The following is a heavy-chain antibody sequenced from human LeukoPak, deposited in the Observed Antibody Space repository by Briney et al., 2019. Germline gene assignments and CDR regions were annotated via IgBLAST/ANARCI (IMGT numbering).Heavy chain of an antibody. CDR2: IYNNGNT. V-gene: IGHV3-53*01. D-gene: IGHD3-10*01. J-gene: IGHJ4*02. Sequence: GGSLRLSCAASGITVSSDYMTWVRQAPGKGLEGVSLIYNNGNTYYAASGRGRSTIYRDNSKHTLYLQMNSLRAEDTAMYYCTRGIGRSWSLENWGQGTLVTVPS. CDR1: GITVSSDY. CDR3: TRGIGRSWSLEN.